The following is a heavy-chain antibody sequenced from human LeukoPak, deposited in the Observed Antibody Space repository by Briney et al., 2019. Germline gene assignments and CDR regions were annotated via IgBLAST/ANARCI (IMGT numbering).Heavy chain of an antibody. CDR2: FDPEEGET. CDR3: ATLNYDILTGYLYYFDY. V-gene: IGHV1-24*01. Sequence: ASVKVSRKVSGYTLTELSMHWVRQPPGKGLEWMGGFDPEEGETIYAQKFQGRVTMTEDTSTDTAYMQLSSLRSEDTAVYYCATLNYDILTGYLYYFDYWGQGTLVTVSS. D-gene: IGHD3-9*01. J-gene: IGHJ4*02. CDR1: GYTLTELS.